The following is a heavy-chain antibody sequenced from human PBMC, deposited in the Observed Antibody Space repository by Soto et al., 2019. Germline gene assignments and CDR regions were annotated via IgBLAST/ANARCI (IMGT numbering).Heavy chain of an antibody. V-gene: IGHV1-2*02. CDR2: INPNSGGT. Sequence: ASVKVSCKASGYTFTGYYMHWVRQAPGQGLEWMGWINPNSGGTNYAQKFQGRVTMTRDTSISTAYMELSRLRSDDTAVYYCARYHPTSSGHDYWGQGTLVTVCS. CDR1: GYTFTGYY. D-gene: IGHD6-19*01. CDR3: ARYHPTSSGHDY. J-gene: IGHJ4*02.